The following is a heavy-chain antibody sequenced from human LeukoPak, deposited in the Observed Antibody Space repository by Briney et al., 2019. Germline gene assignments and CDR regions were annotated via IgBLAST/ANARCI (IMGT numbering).Heavy chain of an antibody. CDR3: ARGDGGYEPFDY. J-gene: IGHJ4*02. V-gene: IGHV4-34*01. CDR1: GGSFSGYY. Sequence: SETLSLTCAVYGGSFSGYYWSWIRQPPGKGLEWIGEINHSGSTNYNPSLKSRVAISVDTSKNQFSLKLSSVTAADTAVHYCARGDGGYEPFDYWGQGTLVTVSS. D-gene: IGHD5-12*01. CDR2: INHSGST.